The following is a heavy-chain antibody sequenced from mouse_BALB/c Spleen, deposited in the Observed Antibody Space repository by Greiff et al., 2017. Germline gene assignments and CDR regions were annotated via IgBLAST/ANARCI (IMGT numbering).Heavy chain of an antibody. D-gene: IGHD3-1*01. CDR1: GFTFSSFG. J-gene: IGHJ1*01. CDR3: ARSGLYWYFDV. V-gene: IGHV5-17*02. CDR2: ISSGSSTI. Sequence: EVQVVESGGGLVQPGGSRKLSCAASGFTFSSFGMHWVRQAPEKGLEWVAYISSGSSTIYYADTVKGRFTISRDNPKNTLFLQMTSLRSEDTAMYYCARSGLYWYFDVWGAGTTVTVSS.